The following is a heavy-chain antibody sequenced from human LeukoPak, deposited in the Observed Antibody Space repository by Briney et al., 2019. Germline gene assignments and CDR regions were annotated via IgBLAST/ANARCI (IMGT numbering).Heavy chain of an antibody. CDR2: IYTSGST. D-gene: IGHD4-17*01. V-gene: IGHV4-61*02. J-gene: IGHJ6*03. CDR3: ARDGPGGDYVYYYYMDV. CDR1: GGSISSSSYY. Sequence: PSETLSLTCTVSGGSISSSSYYWSWIRQPAGKGLEWIGRIYTSGSTNYNPSLKSRVTISVDTSKNQFSLKLSSVTAADTAVYYCARDGPGGDYVYYYYMDVWGKGTTVTISS.